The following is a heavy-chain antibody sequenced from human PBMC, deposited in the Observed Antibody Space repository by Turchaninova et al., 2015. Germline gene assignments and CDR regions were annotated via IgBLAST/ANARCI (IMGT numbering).Heavy chain of an antibody. CDR2: ISSGSSNT. Sequence: EVQLVESGGGLVQPGGSLRLSCAASGFTCSSYSMNWVRQAPGKGLEWISYISSGSSNTYSADAVKGRFTIAGDNAKNPLFLQMNSLRAEDTAVYYCAREGSGWLEGYWGQGTLVTVSS. J-gene: IGHJ4*02. CDR3: AREGSGWLEGY. CDR1: GFTCSSYS. D-gene: IGHD6-19*01. V-gene: IGHV3-48*04.